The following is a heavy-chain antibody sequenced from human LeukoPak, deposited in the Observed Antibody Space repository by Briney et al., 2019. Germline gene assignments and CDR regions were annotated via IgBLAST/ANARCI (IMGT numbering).Heavy chain of an antibody. V-gene: IGHV3-23*01. D-gene: IGHD3-10*01. J-gene: IGHJ4*02. CDR1: GFTFSSYA. Sequence: PGGSLRLSCAASGFTFSSYAMSWVRQAPGKGLGWVSAISGSGGSTYYADSVKGRFTISRDNSKNSLYLQMNSLRTEDTALYYCAKVRFGESISSALDYWGQGTLVTVSS. CDR2: ISGSGGST. CDR3: AKVRFGESISSALDY.